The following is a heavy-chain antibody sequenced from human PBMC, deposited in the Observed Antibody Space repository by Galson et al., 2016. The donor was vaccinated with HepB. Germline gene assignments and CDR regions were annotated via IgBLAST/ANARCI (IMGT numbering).Heavy chain of an antibody. Sequence: CAISGDSVSSSTAAWIWIRQSPSRGLEWLGRTYYRSKWYNDYAVSVKSRITINPDTSKNQFSLQLSSVTPEDTALYYCAREVRYSPSGGMDFWGQGTTVTVSS. D-gene: IGHD3-9*01. CDR2: TYYRSKWYN. J-gene: IGHJ6*02. V-gene: IGHV6-1*01. CDR3: AREVRYSPSGGMDF. CDR1: GDSVSSSTAA.